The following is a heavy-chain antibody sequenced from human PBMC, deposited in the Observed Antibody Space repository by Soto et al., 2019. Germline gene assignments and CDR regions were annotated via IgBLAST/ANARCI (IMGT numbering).Heavy chain of an antibody. CDR2: ISGSGGST. CDR1: GFTFSGYA. J-gene: IGHJ4*02. CDR3: AKDSLRFLEWLLKAPSGFDY. V-gene: IGHV3-23*01. D-gene: IGHD3-3*01. Sequence: PGGSLRLSCAASGFTFSGYAMSWVRQAPGKGLEWVSAISGSGGSTYYADSVKGRFTISRDNSKNTLYLQMNSLRAEDTAVYYCAKDSLRFLEWLLKAPSGFDYWGQGTLVTVSS.